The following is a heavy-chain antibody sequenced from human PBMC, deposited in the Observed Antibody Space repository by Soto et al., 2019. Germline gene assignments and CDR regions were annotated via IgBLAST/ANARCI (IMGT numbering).Heavy chain of an antibody. CDR3: ARILRNNHHPPDY. CDR2: IFSNDEK. V-gene: IGHV2-26*01. CDR1: GISLSNDRTG. J-gene: IGHJ4*02. Sequence: QVTLKASGPVLVKPTETITLTCTVSGISLSNDRTGVAWIRQPPGKALEWLAHIFSNDEKSSSTSLKSRVTISKDTSKSLAVLTMTNVDPVDTATYYCARILRNNHHPPDYWGQGTLVTVSS.